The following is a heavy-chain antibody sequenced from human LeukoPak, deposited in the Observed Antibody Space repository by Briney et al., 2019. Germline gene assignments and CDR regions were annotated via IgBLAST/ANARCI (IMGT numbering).Heavy chain of an antibody. V-gene: IGHV3-23*01. Sequence: GGSLRLSCAASGFTFSSYAMSWVRQAPGKGLEWVSATSGSGGSTYYADSVKGRFTISRDNSKNTLYLQMNSLRAEDTAVYYCAKDPSYYDFWSGYYMDFQHWGQGTLVTVSS. J-gene: IGHJ1*01. D-gene: IGHD3-3*01. CDR2: TSGSGGST. CDR3: AKDPSYYDFWSGYYMDFQH. CDR1: GFTFSSYA.